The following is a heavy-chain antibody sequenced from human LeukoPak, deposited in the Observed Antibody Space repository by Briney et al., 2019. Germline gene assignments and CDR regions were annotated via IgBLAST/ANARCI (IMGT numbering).Heavy chain of an antibody. CDR1: GFTFSIYS. CDR2: IGSISDSTT. D-gene: IGHD4-17*01. CDR3: ALQGRVTTVTTIDY. Sequence: PGGSLRLSCAASGFTFSIYSMNWVRQAPGKGLEWISYIGSISDSTTHYADSVKGRFTISRDNAKNSLYLQMNSLRAEDTAVYYCALQGRVTTVTTIDYWGQGTLVTVSS. V-gene: IGHV3-48*04. J-gene: IGHJ4*02.